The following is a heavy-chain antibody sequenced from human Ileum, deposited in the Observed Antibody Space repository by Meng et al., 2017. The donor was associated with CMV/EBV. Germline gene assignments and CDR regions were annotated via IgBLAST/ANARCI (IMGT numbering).Heavy chain of an antibody. Sequence: QVQSQESGPGLLKASETLSLICSVSGDSISSGSYYWGWIRQAPGKGLEWIGSIYYSGSMYRNPSLKSRITMSVDTSKNQFSLKMSSVTTADTATYYCARDLAPLYDSSGFSLGQGTLVTVSS. CDR2: IYYSGSM. D-gene: IGHD3-22*01. CDR3: ARDLAPLYDSSGFS. J-gene: IGHJ5*02. V-gene: IGHV4-39*07. CDR1: GDSISSGSYY.